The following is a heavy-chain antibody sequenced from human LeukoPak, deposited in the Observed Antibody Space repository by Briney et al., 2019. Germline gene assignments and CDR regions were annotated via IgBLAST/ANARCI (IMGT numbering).Heavy chain of an antibody. CDR3: ASATSRFGELLNFDY. Sequence: SETLSLTCTVSGGSISSSSYYWGWIRQPPGEGLEWIGSIYYSGSTYYNPSLKSRVTISVDTSKNQFSLKLSSVTAADTAVYYCASATSRFGELLNFDYWGQGTLVTVSS. V-gene: IGHV4-39*01. J-gene: IGHJ4*02. CDR2: IYYSGST. CDR1: GGSISSSSYY. D-gene: IGHD3-10*01.